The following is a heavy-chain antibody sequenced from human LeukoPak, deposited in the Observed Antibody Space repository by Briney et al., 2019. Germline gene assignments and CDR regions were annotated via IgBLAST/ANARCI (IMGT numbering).Heavy chain of an antibody. J-gene: IGHJ4*02. Sequence: PSETLSLTCTVSGGSFSSYYWTWIRQPPGKGLEWIGYIDHGGSTNYNPSLRSRVSISSDTSKIQFSLELTSVTAADTAVYYCARVITVRGVIFDYWGQGTLVTVSS. D-gene: IGHD3-16*01. CDR3: ARVITVRGVIFDY. V-gene: IGHV4-59*01. CDR2: IDHGGST. CDR1: GGSFSSYY.